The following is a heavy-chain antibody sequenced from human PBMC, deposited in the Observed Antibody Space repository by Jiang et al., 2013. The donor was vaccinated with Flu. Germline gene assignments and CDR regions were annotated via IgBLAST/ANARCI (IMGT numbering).Heavy chain of an antibody. D-gene: IGHD1-26*01. CDR3: TRDSYGSDPRDAFDI. V-gene: IGHV3-49*02. Sequence: IGSKLYGGTTEYAASVKGRFTISRDDSKSIAYLEMNSLKIEDTAVYYCTRDSYGSDPRDAFDIWGHGTAVTVSS. CDR2: IGSKLYGGTT. J-gene: IGHJ3*02.